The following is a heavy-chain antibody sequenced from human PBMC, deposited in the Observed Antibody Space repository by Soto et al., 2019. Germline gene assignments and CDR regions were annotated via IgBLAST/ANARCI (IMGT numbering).Heavy chain of an antibody. V-gene: IGHV4-39*07. J-gene: IGHJ5*02. CDR1: GGSISSSSYY. CDR2: INYSGST. CDR3: ARGRGYSNSDNWFDP. Sequence: SETLSLTCTVSGGSISSSSYYWGWIRQPPGKGLEWIGKINYSGSTNYNPSLKSRVTISVDTSKNQFSLKLSSVTAADTAVYYCARGRGYSNSDNWFDPWGQGTLVTVSS. D-gene: IGHD4-4*01.